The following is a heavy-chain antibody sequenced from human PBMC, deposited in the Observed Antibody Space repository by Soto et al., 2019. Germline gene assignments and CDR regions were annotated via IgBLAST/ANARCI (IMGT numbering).Heavy chain of an antibody. Sequence: QTPGKGLEWVAVIWDDGNKKFYADSVKGRFTISRDNSENMLYLQMNSLRAEDTAVYFCVRGGNAAGAFDIWGQGTMVTVFS. J-gene: IGHJ3*02. D-gene: IGHD3-16*01. V-gene: IGHV3-33*01. CDR3: VRGGNAAGAFDI. CDR2: IWDDGNKK.